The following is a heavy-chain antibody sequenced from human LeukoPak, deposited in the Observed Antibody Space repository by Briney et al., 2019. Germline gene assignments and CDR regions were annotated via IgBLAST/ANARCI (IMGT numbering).Heavy chain of an antibody. CDR1: GFTFNDYY. CDR3: ATDGAGFDT. V-gene: IGHV3-11*01. J-gene: IGHJ5*02. Sequence: GGSLRLSCAASGFTFNDYYMGWIRQAPGKGLEWLSYINIGGTNTHYADSVKGRFTISRDNAKKSLYLEMNNLRAEDTAVYYCATDGAGFDTWGQGVLVTVSS. CDR2: INIGGTNT.